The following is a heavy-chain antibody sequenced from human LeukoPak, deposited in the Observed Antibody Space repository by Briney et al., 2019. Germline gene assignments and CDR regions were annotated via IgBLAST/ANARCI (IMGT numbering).Heavy chain of an antibody. V-gene: IGHV4-38-2*01. J-gene: IGHJ4*02. CDR1: GYSISSGYY. Sequence: PSETLSLTCAVSGYSISSGYYWGWIRQPPGKGLEWIGSIYHSGSTYYNPSLKSRVTISVDTSKNQFSLKLSSVTAADTAVYYCARSYGSGRGGGPFFDYWGQGTLVTVSS. CDR3: ARSYGSGRGGGPFFDY. CDR2: IYHSGST. D-gene: IGHD3-10*01.